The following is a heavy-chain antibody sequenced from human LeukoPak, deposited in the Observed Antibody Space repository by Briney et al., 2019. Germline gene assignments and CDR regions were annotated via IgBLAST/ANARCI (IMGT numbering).Heavy chain of an antibody. V-gene: IGHV4-39*07. D-gene: IGHD3-22*01. CDR3: ARVYPPGGFSGYYRD. CDR2: IYYSGST. J-gene: IGHJ4*02. CDR1: GGFISSSSYY. Sequence: NPSETLSLTCTVSGGFISSSSYYWGWIRQPPGKGLEWIASIYYSGSTNYNPSLKSRVTISVDTSKNQFSLKLSSVTAADTAVYYCARVYPPGGFSGYYRDWGQGTLVTVSS.